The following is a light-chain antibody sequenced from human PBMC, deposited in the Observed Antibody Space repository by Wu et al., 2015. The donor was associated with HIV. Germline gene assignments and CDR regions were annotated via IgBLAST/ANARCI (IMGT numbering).Light chain of an antibody. CDR2: AAS. CDR3: QKYNTAPWT. CDR1: QDIIDS. V-gene: IGKV1-NL1*01. Sequence: DVQMTQSPSSLSTSVGDRVTITCRASQDIIDSLAWYQQKPGKAPKLLLNAASRLQSGVPSRFIGSGSGTDYTLTISSLQPEDFATYYCQKYNTAPWTFGQGTKVEMK. J-gene: IGKJ1*01.